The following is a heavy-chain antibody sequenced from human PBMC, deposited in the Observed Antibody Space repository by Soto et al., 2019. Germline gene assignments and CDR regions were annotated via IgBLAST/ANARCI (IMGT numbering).Heavy chain of an antibody. V-gene: IGHV3-23*01. CDR3: AKDRSSGGSCYNF. D-gene: IGHD2-15*01. Sequence: SGFTFSNYAMSWVRQAPGKGLEWVSGISGSADSTYYADSVKGRFTISRDNSNYTVYLQMNNLRAEDTAVYYCAKDRSSGGSCYNFWGLGALVTVSS. CDR2: ISGSADST. J-gene: IGHJ4*02. CDR1: GFTFSNYA.